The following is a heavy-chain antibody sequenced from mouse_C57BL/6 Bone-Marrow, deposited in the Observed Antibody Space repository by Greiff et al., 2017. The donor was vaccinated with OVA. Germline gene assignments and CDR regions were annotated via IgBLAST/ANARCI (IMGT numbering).Heavy chain of an antibody. CDR3: ARVNYDGYYAMDY. CDR2: SRNKANDYTT. V-gene: IGHV7-1*01. D-gene: IGHD2-3*01. CDR1: GFTFSDFY. J-gene: IGHJ4*01. Sequence: EVKLMESGGGLVQSGRSLRLSCATSGFTFSDFYMEWVRQAPGKGLEWIAASRNKANDYTTEYSASVKGRFIVSRDTSQSILYLQMNALRAEDTAIYYCARVNYDGYYAMDYWGQGTSVTVSS.